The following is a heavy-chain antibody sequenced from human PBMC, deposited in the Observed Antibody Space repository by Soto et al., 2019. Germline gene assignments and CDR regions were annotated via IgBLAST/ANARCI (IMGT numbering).Heavy chain of an antibody. CDR1: GFTSSHYA. V-gene: IGHV3-23*01. J-gene: IGHJ3*02. CDR3: ARRGGSGWGAFDI. D-gene: IGHD6-19*01. CDR2: IAIYSDTT. Sequence: HPGGSLRLSCAASGFTSSHYAMTWVRQAPGKGLEWVSTIAIYSDTTYYADSVRGRFTISRDNSKNTLNLQMTSLRAEDTAVYYCARRGGSGWGAFDIWGQGTKVTVSS.